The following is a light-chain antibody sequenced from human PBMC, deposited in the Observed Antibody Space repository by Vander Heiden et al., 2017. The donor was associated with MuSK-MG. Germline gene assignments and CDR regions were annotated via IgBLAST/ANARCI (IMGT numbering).Light chain of an antibody. CDR2: QDT. CDR3: QAWESSSM. Sequence: SFDLRQPPSVSVSPGHTATITCSGDKLGNKFVFWYQQQPGQSPVRGIYQDTKRPSGIPDRSSGANSGTTAITTVSGTEAVDESTYSCQAWESSSMFGGGTKMTVL. J-gene: IGLJ3*02. V-gene: IGLV3-1*01. CDR1: KLGNKF.